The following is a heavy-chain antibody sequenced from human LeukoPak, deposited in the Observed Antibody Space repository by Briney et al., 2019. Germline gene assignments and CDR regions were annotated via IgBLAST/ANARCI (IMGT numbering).Heavy chain of an antibody. CDR2: MNPNSGNT. V-gene: IGHV1-8*01. J-gene: IGHJ6*02. Sequence: ASVKVSCKASGYTLTSYDINWVRQATGQGLEWMGWMNPNSGNTGYAQKFRGRVTMTRNTSISTAYMELSSLRSEDTAVYYCARSYDFWSGYPYYYYGMDVWGQGTTVTVSS. CDR3: ARSYDFWSGYPYYYYGMDV. D-gene: IGHD3-3*01. CDR1: GYTLTSYD.